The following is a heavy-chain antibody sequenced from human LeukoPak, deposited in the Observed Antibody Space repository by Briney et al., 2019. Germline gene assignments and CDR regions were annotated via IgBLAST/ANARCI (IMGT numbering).Heavy chain of an antibody. CDR3: ARVGGAAAFDY. Sequence: PSQTLSLTCTVSGGSISSGVYYWSWIRQHPGKGLEWIGYIYYSGSTYYNPSLKSRVTISVDTSKNQFSLKLSSVTAADTAVYYCARVGGAAAFDYWGQGTLVTVSS. D-gene: IGHD2-2*01. CDR2: IYYSGST. J-gene: IGHJ4*02. V-gene: IGHV4-31*03. CDR1: GGSISSGVYY.